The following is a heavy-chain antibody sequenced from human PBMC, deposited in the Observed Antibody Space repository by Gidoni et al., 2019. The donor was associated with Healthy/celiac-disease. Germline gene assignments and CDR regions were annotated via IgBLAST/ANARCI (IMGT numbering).Heavy chain of an antibody. CDR3: ARAPWGRFWSGYYTGGNFDY. Sequence: EVQLVESGGGLVKPGGSLRLSCAASGCTFGSYSLNWFRQAPGKGLEWVSSISSSSSYRYYADSVKGRFTISRDNAKNSLYLQMNSLRAEDTAVYYCARAPWGRFWSGYYTGGNFDYWGQGTLVTVSS. CDR1: GCTFGSYS. D-gene: IGHD3-3*01. V-gene: IGHV3-21*01. J-gene: IGHJ4*02. CDR2: ISSSSSYR.